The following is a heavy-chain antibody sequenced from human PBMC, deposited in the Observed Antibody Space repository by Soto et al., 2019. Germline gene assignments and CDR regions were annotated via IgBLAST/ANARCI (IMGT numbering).Heavy chain of an antibody. V-gene: IGHV3-30-3*01. Sequence: QVQLVESGGGVVQRGRSLRRSCAASGFTFSSYAMHWVRQAPGKGLEWVAVISYDGSNKYYADSVTGRFTISRDNSKNTLYLQMNCLRAEDTAVYYCARDTLPCGYSYGLSSAYYYGMDVWGQGTTVTVS. J-gene: IGHJ6*02. CDR2: ISYDGSNK. D-gene: IGHD5-18*01. CDR1: GFTFSSYA. CDR3: ARDTLPCGYSYGLSSAYYYGMDV.